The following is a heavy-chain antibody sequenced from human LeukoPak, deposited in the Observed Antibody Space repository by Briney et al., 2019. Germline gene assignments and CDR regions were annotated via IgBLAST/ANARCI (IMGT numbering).Heavy chain of an antibody. CDR1: GFTFSRSA. V-gene: IGHV3-23*01. CDR3: AKANYSGSYYFDS. J-gene: IGHJ4*02. CDR2: FSASGGTT. Sequence: PGGSLRLSCAASGFTFSRSAMNWVRQAPGKGLEWVSSFSASGGTTYYADSVKGRFTISRDNSKNTLSVQMNSLRAEDTAVHYCAKANYSGSYYFDSWGQGTLVTVSS. D-gene: IGHD1-26*01.